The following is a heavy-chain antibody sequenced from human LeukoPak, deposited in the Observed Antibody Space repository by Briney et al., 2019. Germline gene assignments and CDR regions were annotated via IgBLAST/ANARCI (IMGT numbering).Heavy chain of an antibody. V-gene: IGHV1-18*01. Sequence: ASVKVSCNASGYTFTSYGISWVRQAPGQGLEWMGWISAYNGNTNYAQKLQGRVTMTTDTSTSTAYMELRSLRSDDTAVYYCARVQRFLEWLSTDYWGQGTLVTVSS. D-gene: IGHD3-3*01. CDR3: ARVQRFLEWLSTDY. CDR2: ISAYNGNT. CDR1: GYTFTSYG. J-gene: IGHJ4*02.